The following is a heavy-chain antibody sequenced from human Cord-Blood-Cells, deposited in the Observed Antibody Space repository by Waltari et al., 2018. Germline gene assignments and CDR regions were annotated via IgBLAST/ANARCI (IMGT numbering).Heavy chain of an antibody. D-gene: IGHD3-16*01. CDR3: ARGPRGGGGY. J-gene: IGHJ4*02. CDR2: IYNSGST. Sequence: QVQLQESGPGLVKPSETLSLTCTVSGGSISSHYWSWIRQPPGKGLEWIGYIYNSGSTNYNPPLKSRVTISVDTSKNQFSLKLSSVPAADTAVYYWARGPRGGGGYWGQGTLVTVSS. CDR1: GGSISSHY. V-gene: IGHV4-59*11.